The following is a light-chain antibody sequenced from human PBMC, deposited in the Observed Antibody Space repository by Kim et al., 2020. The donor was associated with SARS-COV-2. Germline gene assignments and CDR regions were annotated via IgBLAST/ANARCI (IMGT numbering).Light chain of an antibody. J-gene: IGLJ3*02. Sequence: SPRQTASITCSGEKLGDKYACWYQQKPGQSPVLVIYQDSKRPSGIPERFSGSNSGNTATLTISGTQAMDEADYYCQAWDSSTAGVFGGGTQLTVL. CDR2: QDS. CDR1: KLGDKY. CDR3: QAWDSSTAGV. V-gene: IGLV3-1*01.